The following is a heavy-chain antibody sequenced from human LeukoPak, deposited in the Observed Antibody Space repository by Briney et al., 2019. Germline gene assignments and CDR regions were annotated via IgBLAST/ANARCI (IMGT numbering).Heavy chain of an antibody. CDR3: ATGRYYFDY. D-gene: IGHD1-26*01. Sequence: GGSLRLSCAASGFTVSRNYVIWLRQAPGKGLEWVSIIYSGGATYYADSVKGRFSISRDNSKNTLYLQMNSLRAEDTAVYFCATGRYYFDYWGQGTLVTVSS. V-gene: IGHV3-66*01. J-gene: IGHJ4*02. CDR2: IYSGGAT. CDR1: GFTVSRNY.